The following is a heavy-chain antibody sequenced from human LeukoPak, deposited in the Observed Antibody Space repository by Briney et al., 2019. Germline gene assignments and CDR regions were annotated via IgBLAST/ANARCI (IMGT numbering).Heavy chain of an antibody. V-gene: IGHV3-43*01. CDR2: ISRNGAAT. D-gene: IGHD3-10*01. CDR3: AKDLSHYYGSGSYYLY. J-gene: IGHJ4*02. CDR1: GLTFGDYT. Sequence: GGSLRLSCEASGLTFGDYTMHWVRQAPGKGLEWVSLISRNGAATKYADSVKGRFTISRDNAKNTLYLQMNSLRAEDTAVYYCAKDLSHYYGSGSYYLYWGQGTLVTVSS.